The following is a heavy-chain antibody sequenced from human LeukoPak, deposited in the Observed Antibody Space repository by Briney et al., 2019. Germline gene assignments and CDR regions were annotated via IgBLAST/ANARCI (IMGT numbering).Heavy chain of an antibody. Sequence: GASVKVSCKASGYTFTSYGISSVRQAPGQGLEWMGWISAYNGNTNYAQKLQGRVTMTTDASTSTAYMELRSLRSDDTAVYYCARKKTYYYDSSGYSELDYWGQGTLVTVSS. D-gene: IGHD3-22*01. CDR1: GYTFTSYG. CDR2: ISAYNGNT. J-gene: IGHJ4*02. CDR3: ARKKTYYYDSSGYSELDY. V-gene: IGHV1-18*01.